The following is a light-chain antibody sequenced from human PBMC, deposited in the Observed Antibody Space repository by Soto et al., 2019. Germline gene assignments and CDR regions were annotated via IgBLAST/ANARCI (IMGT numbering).Light chain of an antibody. V-gene: IGKV3-20*01. CDR1: QSVRTN. CDR2: DVS. J-gene: IGKJ1*01. Sequence: EVMMTQFPDTVSVTPGETVTLSCGASQSVRTNLAWYQQKPGQAPRLLIYDVSSRATGIPDRFSGSGSGTDFTLTVSRLEPEDFAVYYCQQYGSSPETFGQGTKVDI. CDR3: QQYGSSPET.